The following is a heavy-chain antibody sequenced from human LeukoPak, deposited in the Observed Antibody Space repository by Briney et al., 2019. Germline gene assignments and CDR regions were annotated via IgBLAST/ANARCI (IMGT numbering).Heavy chain of an antibody. Sequence: PGGSMRLSCAASGFIFSNYGMTWVRQAPGKGLEWVANINKDGSEKNYVDSVKGRFTTSRDNAKNSLYLHMNSLRAEDTAMYYCARPYYYSSGSHPFWGQGTLVTVSS. CDR2: INKDGSEK. J-gene: IGHJ4*02. CDR1: GFIFSNYG. D-gene: IGHD3-10*01. V-gene: IGHV3-7*01. CDR3: ARPYYYSSGSHPF.